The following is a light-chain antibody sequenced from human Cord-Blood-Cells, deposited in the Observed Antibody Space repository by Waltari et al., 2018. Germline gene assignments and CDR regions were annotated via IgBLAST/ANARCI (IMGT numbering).Light chain of an antibody. CDR3: SSYTSSSV. CDR2: DVS. CDR1: SSDVGGYNY. J-gene: IGLJ1*01. Sequence: QSALTQPASVSGSPGQSITISCTGTSSDVGGYNYVSWYQQHPGKAPKLTIYDVSKRPSGVSNRFSGSKSGNTASLTISGLQAEDEADYYCSSYTSSSVFGTGTKVTVL. V-gene: IGLV2-14*01.